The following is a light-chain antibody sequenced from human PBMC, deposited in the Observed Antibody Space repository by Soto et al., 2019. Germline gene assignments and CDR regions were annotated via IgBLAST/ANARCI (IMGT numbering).Light chain of an antibody. CDR1: QNVLYSSNNKNY. J-gene: IGKJ4*01. V-gene: IGKV4-1*01. Sequence: DIVMTQSPDSLAVSLGERATINCKSSQNVLYSSNNKNYLAWYQQKPGQPPKLLIYWASTRESGVPDRFSGSGPGTDFTLTISSLQAEDVAVYYCQQYYSSPPLTFGGGTKVEIK. CDR2: WAS. CDR3: QQYYSSPPLT.